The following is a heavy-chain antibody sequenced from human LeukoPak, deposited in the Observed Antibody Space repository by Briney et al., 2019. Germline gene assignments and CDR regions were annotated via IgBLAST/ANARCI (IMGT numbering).Heavy chain of an antibody. CDR3: ARRSAAIDAFDI. CDR1: GFTFSSYG. Sequence: GGSLRLSCAASGFTFSSYGMHWVRQAPGKGLVWVSRINSDGSSTSYADPVKGRFTISRDNAKNTLYLQMNSLRAEDTAVYYCARRSAAIDAFDIWGQGTMVTVSS. CDR2: INSDGSST. J-gene: IGHJ3*02. V-gene: IGHV3-74*01. D-gene: IGHD3-9*01.